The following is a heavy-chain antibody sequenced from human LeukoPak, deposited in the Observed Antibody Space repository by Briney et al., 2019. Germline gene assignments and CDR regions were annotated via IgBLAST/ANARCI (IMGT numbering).Heavy chain of an antibody. V-gene: IGHV3-30-3*01. CDR3: ARDRYSNYLKYTDY. D-gene: IGHD4-11*01. J-gene: IGHJ4*02. CDR1: GFTFSSYA. Sequence: GRSLRLSCAASGFTFSSYAMHWVRQAPGKGLEWVAVISYDGSNKYYADSVKGRFTISRDNPKNTLYLQMNSLRAEDTAVYYCARDRYSNYLKYTDYWGQGTLVTVSS. CDR2: ISYDGSNK.